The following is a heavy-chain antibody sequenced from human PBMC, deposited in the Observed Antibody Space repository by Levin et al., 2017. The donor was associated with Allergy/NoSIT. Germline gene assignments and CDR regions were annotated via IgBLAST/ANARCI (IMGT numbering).Heavy chain of an antibody. CDR3: AKTNWGSIDY. Sequence: PGGPLRLSCATSGFIFSGYWMGWVRQAPGKGLEWVANINLDGSGTYYADSLRGRFTISRDNAKNSLYLQMNSLRVEDTAVYYCAKTNWGSIDYWGQGTLVTVSS. CDR1: GFIFSGYW. V-gene: IGHV3-7*01. CDR2: INLDGSGT. J-gene: IGHJ4*02. D-gene: IGHD7-27*01.